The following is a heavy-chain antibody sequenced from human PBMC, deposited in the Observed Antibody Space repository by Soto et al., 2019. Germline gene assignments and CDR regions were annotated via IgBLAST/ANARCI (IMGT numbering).Heavy chain of an antibody. CDR1: GYTFTSYY. J-gene: IGHJ6*02. CDR3: ARDRARYSGYARGYYYGMDV. Sequence: ASVKVSCKASGYTFTSYYMHWVRQAPGQGLEWMEIINPSGGSTSYAQKFQGRVTMTRDTSTSTVYMELSSLRSEDTAVYYCARDRARYSGYARGYYYGMDVWGQGTTVTVSS. V-gene: IGHV1-46*01. D-gene: IGHD5-12*01. CDR2: INPSGGST.